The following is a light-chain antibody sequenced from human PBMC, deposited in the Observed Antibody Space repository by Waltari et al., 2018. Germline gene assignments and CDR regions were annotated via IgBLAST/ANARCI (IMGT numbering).Light chain of an antibody. CDR3: AAWDDSLNGWV. J-gene: IGLJ3*02. Sequence: QSVLTQPPSASGTPGQRVTSSCSGSSSSIGTNTLNWYQHLPGTAPKLLIYNNDKRPSGVPDRFSGSKSGTSASLAISGLQSEDEADYYCAAWDDSLNGWVFGGGTKLTVL. V-gene: IGLV1-44*01. CDR2: NND. CDR1: SSSIGTNT.